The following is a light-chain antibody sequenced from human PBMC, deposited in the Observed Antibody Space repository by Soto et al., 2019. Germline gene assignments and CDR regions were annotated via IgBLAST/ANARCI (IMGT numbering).Light chain of an antibody. J-gene: IGKJ1*01. CDR2: GAS. Sequence: EIVLTQSPGTLSLSPGERATLSYRASQSVISSYLAWYQQKPGQAPRLLIYGASSRATGIPDRFSGSGSGADFTLTISSLEPEDFAVYYCQQYDSSLWTFGQGTKVDIK. CDR3: QQYDSSLWT. CDR1: QSVISSY. V-gene: IGKV3-20*01.